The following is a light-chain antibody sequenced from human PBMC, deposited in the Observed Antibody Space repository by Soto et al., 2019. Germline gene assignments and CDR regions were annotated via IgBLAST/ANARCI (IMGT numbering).Light chain of an antibody. CDR2: RTS. V-gene: IGKV1-5*03. Sequence: DIRMTQSPSTLSASVGGRVTITCRASHSVSPWLAWYQQKPGKAPKLLIYRTSSLQNGVPARFSGRGSGTDFFLTISNLQPDDFATYYCQQYSSSSTFGQGTRVKLK. J-gene: IGKJ1*01. CDR3: QQYSSSST. CDR1: HSVSPW.